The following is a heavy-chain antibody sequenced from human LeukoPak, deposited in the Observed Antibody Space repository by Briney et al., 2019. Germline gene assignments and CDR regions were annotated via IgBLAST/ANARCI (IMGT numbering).Heavy chain of an antibody. Sequence: SVKVSCKASGGTFGNYATRWVRQAPGQGLEWMGGIIPIFGTTSYAQKFQGRVTITTDESTSTAYMELSSLRSDDTAVYYCARDEGVVFVGRNWGQGTLVIVSS. CDR3: ARDEGVVFVGRN. CDR2: IIPIFGTT. D-gene: IGHD2-8*02. CDR1: GGTFGNYA. J-gene: IGHJ1*01. V-gene: IGHV1-69*05.